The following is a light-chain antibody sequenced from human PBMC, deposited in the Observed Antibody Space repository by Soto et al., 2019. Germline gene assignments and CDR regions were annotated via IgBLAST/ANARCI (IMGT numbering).Light chain of an antibody. CDR1: QSVTSTY. V-gene: IGKV3-20*01. J-gene: IGKJ1*01. CDR2: DAS. Sequence: EIVFTQSPGTLSLSPGERATLSCRASQSVTSTYLAWYQQKAGQAPRLLMYDASSRATGIPDRFSGSGSGTDFTLTISRLEPEDFAVYYCQEYGSSRTFGQGTKVEIK. CDR3: QEYGSSRT.